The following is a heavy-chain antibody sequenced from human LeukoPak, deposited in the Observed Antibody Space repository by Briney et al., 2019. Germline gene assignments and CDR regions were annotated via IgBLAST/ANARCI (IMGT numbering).Heavy chain of an antibody. CDR2: IYTSGST. CDR1: GDSISNYY. V-gene: IGHV4-4*07. J-gene: IGHJ6*02. D-gene: IGHD4-17*01. CDR3: AREGKDYGDYHHYYGMDV. Sequence: PSETLSLTCTVSGDSISNYYWSWIRQPAGKGLEWIGRIYTSGSTNYNPSLKSRVTMSVDTSKNQFSLKLSSVTAADTAVYYCAREGKDYGDYHHYYGMDVWGQGTTVTVSS.